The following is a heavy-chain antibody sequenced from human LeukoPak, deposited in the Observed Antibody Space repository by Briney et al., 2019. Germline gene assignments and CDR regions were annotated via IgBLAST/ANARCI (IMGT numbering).Heavy chain of an antibody. V-gene: IGHV3-66*01. CDR2: IYSGGST. Sequence: PGRSLRLSCAASGFTVSSNYMSWVRQAPGKGLEWVSVIYSGGSTYYADSVKGRFTISRDNSKNTLYLQMNSLRAEDTAVYYCARDSSGGRTYYYYGMDVWGQGTTVTVSS. D-gene: IGHD6-19*01. J-gene: IGHJ6*02. CDR1: GFTVSSNY. CDR3: ARDSSGGRTYYYYGMDV.